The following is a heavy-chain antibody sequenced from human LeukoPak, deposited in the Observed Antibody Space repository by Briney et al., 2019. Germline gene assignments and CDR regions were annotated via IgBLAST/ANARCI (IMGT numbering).Heavy chain of an antibody. J-gene: IGHJ6*03. CDR3: ARQNFYRYCRSTSCYRPYYYYYMDV. V-gene: IGHV4-34*01. Sequence: PSETLSLTCAVYGGSFSGYYWSWIRQPPGKGLEWIGEINHSGSTNYNPSLKSRVTISVDTSKNQFSLKLSSVTAADTTVYYCARQNFYRYCRSTSCYRPYYYYYMDVWGKGTTVTISS. CDR2: INHSGST. CDR1: GGSFSGYY. D-gene: IGHD2-2*01.